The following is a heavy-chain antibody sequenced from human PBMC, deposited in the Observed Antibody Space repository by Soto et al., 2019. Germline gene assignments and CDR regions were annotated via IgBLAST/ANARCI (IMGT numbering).Heavy chain of an antibody. J-gene: IGHJ6*03. CDR3: ARSVTPGGCSGGSCHYYYYMDV. CDR1: CGPIRRTNW. Sequence: PSDTLSLTYADSCGPIRRTNWCTWVGSPPGSGLEWIRHYCHCGSSHYEPSLKSRVTISVDKSKNQFSLKLSSVTAADTAEYYCARSVTPGGCSGGSCHYYYYMDVWGKGTTVTVSS. CDR2: YCHCGSS. V-gene: IGHV4-4*02. D-gene: IGHD2-15*01.